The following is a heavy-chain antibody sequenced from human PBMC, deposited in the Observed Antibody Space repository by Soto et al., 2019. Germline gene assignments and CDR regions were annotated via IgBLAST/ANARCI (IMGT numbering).Heavy chain of an antibody. CDR1: GGSISSHY. CDR2: IYYSGST. D-gene: IGHD6-6*01. Sequence: SERLSLTCTVVGGSISSHYCSWIRQPPGKGLEWIGYIYYSGSTNYNPSLKSRVTISVDTSKNQFSLKLSSVTAADTAVYYCARDSPEYSSSSNAGHGRYYHYYMDVWGKGTTVTVSS. V-gene: IGHV4-59*11. J-gene: IGHJ6*03. CDR3: ARDSPEYSSSSNAGHGRYYHYYMDV.